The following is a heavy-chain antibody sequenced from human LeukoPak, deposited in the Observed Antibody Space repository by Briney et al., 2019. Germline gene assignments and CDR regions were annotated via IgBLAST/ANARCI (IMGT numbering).Heavy chain of an antibody. V-gene: IGHV3-30*02. CDR3: AKGLYGVSTSGIDY. Sequence: GGSLRLSCAASGFTFSSYGMHWVRQAPGKGLEWVAFIRYDGSNKYYADSVKGRFTISRDNSKNTLYLQMNSLRAEDTAVYYCAKGLYGVSTSGIDYWGQGTLVTVSS. CDR1: GFTFSSYG. CDR2: IRYDGSNK. D-gene: IGHD3-3*01. J-gene: IGHJ4*02.